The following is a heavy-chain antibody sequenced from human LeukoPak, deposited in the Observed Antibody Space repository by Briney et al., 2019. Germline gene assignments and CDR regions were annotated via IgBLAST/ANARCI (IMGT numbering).Heavy chain of an antibody. CDR1: GGSFSGYY. V-gene: IGHV4-34*01. CDR3: ARLGYYDSSGYYYEVFDY. D-gene: IGHD3-22*01. Sequence: PSETLSLTCAVYGGSFSGYYWSWIRQPPGKGLEWIGEINHSGSTNYNPSLKSRVTISVDTSKNQFSLKLSSVTAADTAVYYCARLGYYDSSGYYYEVFDYWGQGTLVTVSS. CDR2: INHSGST. J-gene: IGHJ4*02.